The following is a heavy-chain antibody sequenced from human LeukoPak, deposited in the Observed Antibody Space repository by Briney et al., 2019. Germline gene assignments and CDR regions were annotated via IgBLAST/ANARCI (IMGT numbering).Heavy chain of an antibody. D-gene: IGHD2-2*01. Sequence: GGSLRLSCVASGFTFSDYSMSWVRQAPGKGLEWVSSIRGSSSHIYYADSVKGRFTISRDNAKTSVYLQMSSLRAEDSAVYYCARGLPAAPANDYWGQGTLVTASS. CDR1: GFTFSDYS. CDR2: IRGSSSHI. V-gene: IGHV3-21*01. J-gene: IGHJ4*02. CDR3: ARGLPAAPANDY.